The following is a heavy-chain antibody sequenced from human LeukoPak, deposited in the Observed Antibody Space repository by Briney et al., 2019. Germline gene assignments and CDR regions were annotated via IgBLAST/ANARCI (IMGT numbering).Heavy chain of an antibody. J-gene: IGHJ5*02. CDR2: IYYSGTT. CDR3: AKGAGGFSYYNWFDP. CDR1: GGSISSSSYY. D-gene: IGHD5-18*01. Sequence: PSETLSLTCTVSGGSISSSSYYWGWIRQPPGKGLEWIGSIYYSGTTHYNPSLESRVTISVYTSKNQFSLKLASVTAADTAIYYCAKGAGGFSYYNWFDPWGQGTLVTVSS. V-gene: IGHV4-39*07.